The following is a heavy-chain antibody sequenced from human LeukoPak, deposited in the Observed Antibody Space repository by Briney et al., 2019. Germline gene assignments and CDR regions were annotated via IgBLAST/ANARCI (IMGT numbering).Heavy chain of an antibody. J-gene: IGHJ4*02. V-gene: IGHV3-7*01. CDR1: GFIYSSYW. Sequence: GGSLRLSCAASGFIYSSYWMSWVRQAPGKGLEWVANIKQDGSEKYYVDSVKGRFTISRDNAKNSLYLQMNSLRAEDTAVYYCARSYSSSVWDYWGQGTLVTVSS. CDR3: ARSYSSSVWDY. D-gene: IGHD6-6*01. CDR2: IKQDGSEK.